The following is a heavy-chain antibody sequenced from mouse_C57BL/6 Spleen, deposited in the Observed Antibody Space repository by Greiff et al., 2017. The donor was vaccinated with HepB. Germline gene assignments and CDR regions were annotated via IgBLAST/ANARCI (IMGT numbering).Heavy chain of an antibody. J-gene: IGHJ4*01. D-gene: IGHD1-1*01. Sequence: EVHLVESGGGLVQPGGSLKLSCAASGFTFSDYGMAWVRQAPRKGPEWVAFISNLAYSIYYADTVTGRFTISRANAKNTLYLEMGSLRSEDTAMYYCARSITPVVAGAMDYWGQGTSVTVSS. CDR1: GFTFSDYG. CDR2: ISNLAYSI. V-gene: IGHV5-15*01. CDR3: ARSITPVVAGAMDY.